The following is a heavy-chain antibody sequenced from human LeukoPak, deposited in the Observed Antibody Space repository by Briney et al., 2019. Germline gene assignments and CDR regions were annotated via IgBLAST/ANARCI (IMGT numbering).Heavy chain of an antibody. CDR3: ARATRVITIFDI. D-gene: IGHD3-22*01. CDR2: IYYSGST. V-gene: IGHV4-61*01. Sequence: PSETLSLTCTVSGYSISSGYYWGWIRQPPVKGLEWIGYIYYSGSTNYNPSLKSRVTMSADSSKNQLSLKLTSVTAADTGVYYCARATRVITIFDIWGQGILVTVSS. CDR1: GYSISSGYY. J-gene: IGHJ4*02.